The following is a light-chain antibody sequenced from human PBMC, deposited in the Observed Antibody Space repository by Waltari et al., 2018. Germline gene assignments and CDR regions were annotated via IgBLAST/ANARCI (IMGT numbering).Light chain of an antibody. J-gene: IGKJ2*01. Sequence: DVVLTQSPLSLPVTLGQPASISCRSSQSLVYSDGNTYLNWFHQRPGQSPRRLIYKVSDRDSGVPDRFSGRGSGTDFTLKITRVEAEDVGVFYCMQAMLWPPTFGQGTNLEIK. CDR1: QSLVYSDGNTY. V-gene: IGKV2-30*01. CDR2: KVS. CDR3: MQAMLWPPT.